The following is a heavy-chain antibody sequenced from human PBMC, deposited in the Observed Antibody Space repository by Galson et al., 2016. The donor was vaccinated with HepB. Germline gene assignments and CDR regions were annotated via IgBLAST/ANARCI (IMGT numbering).Heavy chain of an antibody. CDR3: AKIGQRTPHPDY. CDR2: IHSDGSTT. CDR1: GFIFSNYW. J-gene: IGHJ4*02. Sequence: SLRLSCAASGFIFSNYWMHWVRQAPGKGLVWVSRIHSDGSTTSYADSVKGRFTVSRDNSMNTLYLQMNSLRAEDTAVYYCAKIGQRTPHPDYWGQGTLVTVSS. D-gene: IGHD2/OR15-2a*01. V-gene: IGHV3-74*01.